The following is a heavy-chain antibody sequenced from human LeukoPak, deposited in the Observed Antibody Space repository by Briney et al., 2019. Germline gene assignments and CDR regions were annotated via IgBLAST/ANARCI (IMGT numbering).Heavy chain of an antibody. CDR3: ARSSSWYQGMDV. CDR1: GGSFSGYY. D-gene: IGHD6-13*01. Sequence: SETLSLTCAVYGGSFSGYYWSWTRQPPGKGLEWVGEINHSGSTNYNPSLTSRVTISVNTSKNQLSLKLSSVTAADAAVYYCARSSSWYQGMDVWVQGTTVTVSS. J-gene: IGHJ6*02. V-gene: IGHV4-34*01. CDR2: INHSGST.